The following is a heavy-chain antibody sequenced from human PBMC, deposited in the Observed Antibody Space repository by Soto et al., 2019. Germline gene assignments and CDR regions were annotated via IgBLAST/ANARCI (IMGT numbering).Heavy chain of an antibody. CDR1: GFTFSDYY. CDR3: ARDFGDIVATDWSYFDY. V-gene: IGHV3-11*01. CDR2: ISSSGSTI. J-gene: IGHJ4*02. Sequence: GGSLRLSCAASGFTFSDYYMNWIRQAPGKGLEWVSYISSSGSTIYYADSVKGRFTISRDNAKNSLYLQMNSLRAEDTAVYYCARDFGDIVATDWSYFDYWGQGPLITFSS. D-gene: IGHD5-12*01.